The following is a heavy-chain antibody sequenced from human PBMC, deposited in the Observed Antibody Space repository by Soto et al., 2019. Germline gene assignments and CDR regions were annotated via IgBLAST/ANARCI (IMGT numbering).Heavy chain of an antibody. Sequence: QITLKESGPTLVKPTQTLTLTCSFSGFSLSTYGEAVGWIRQPPGKALEWLALIYWDDDKRYRPSLKSRLTTXKXXSTNQVVLTMTTMDPVATPTYSCAHRGLPAQTFAYWGQGTLVTVSS. J-gene: IGHJ4*02. D-gene: IGHD5-18*01. CDR2: IYWDDDK. CDR3: AHRGLPAQTFAY. CDR1: GFSLSTYGEA. V-gene: IGHV2-5*02.